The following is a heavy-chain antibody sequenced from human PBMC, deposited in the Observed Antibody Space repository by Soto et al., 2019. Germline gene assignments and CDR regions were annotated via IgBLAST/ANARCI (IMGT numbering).Heavy chain of an antibody. CDR2: INHGGRT. Sequence: QVQLQQWGAGLLKPSETLSLTCAVSGEPFTDHFCTWIRQAPGKGLEWIGEINHGGRTYFNPSLKSRVTLSVDTSKNQFSLVLVSLTAADTGVYYCARGRVTNYYYYGADVWGQGTTVTVS. V-gene: IGHV4-34*02. CDR3: ARGRVTNYYYYGADV. J-gene: IGHJ6*02. CDR1: GEPFTDHF. D-gene: IGHD2-8*01.